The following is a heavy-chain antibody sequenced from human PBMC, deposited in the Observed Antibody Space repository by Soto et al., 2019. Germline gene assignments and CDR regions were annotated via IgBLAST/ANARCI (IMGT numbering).Heavy chain of an antibody. CDR3: AREPGSSRYYFGLDV. D-gene: IGHD6-6*01. Sequence: PGGSLRLSCAASGFTVSSNYMTWVRQAPGKGLEWVSVIHNDGYTYYADSAKGRFTISRDNSKNTLFLQLNSLRVEDTAVYYCAREPGSSRYYFGLDVWGQGTTVTVSS. V-gene: IGHV3-53*01. CDR2: IHNDGYT. J-gene: IGHJ6*02. CDR1: GFTVSSNY.